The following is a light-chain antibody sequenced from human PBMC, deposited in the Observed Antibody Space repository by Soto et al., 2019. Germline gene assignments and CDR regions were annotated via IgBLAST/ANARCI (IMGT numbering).Light chain of an antibody. CDR2: AAS. Sequence: DIQMTQSPSSLSASVGDRITITCRASQSISRYLNWYQHKPGKAPKLLINAASSLERGVPSRFSGSGSGTDFTLTISSLQPEDLATYYCLESSSALTFGQGTRLEIK. V-gene: IGKV1-39*01. J-gene: IGKJ5*01. CDR1: QSISRY. CDR3: LESSSALT.